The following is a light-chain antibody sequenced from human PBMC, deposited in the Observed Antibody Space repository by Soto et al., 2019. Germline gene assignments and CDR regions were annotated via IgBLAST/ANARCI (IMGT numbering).Light chain of an antibody. V-gene: IGKV3-20*01. Sequence: EIVLTQSPGTLSLSPGERATLSCRASQSVSSSYLAWYQQKPGQAPRVLIHGASSRATGIPDRFSGSGSGTDFTLTISRLEPEDFAVYFCQQYGNAPPNAFGRGTKVEIK. CDR3: QQYGNAPPNA. CDR1: QSVSSSY. CDR2: GAS. J-gene: IGKJ2*01.